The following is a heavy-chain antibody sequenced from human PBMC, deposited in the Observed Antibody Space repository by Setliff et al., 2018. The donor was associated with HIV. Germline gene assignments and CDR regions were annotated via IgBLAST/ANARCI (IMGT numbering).Heavy chain of an antibody. J-gene: IGHJ4*02. D-gene: IGHD5-12*01. V-gene: IGHV3-74*01. CDR1: GFTFSSYW. Sequence: PGESLKISCAASGFTFSSYWMHWVRQAPGKGLVWVSRIKSDGSSTSYADSVKGRFTISRDNAKNTLYLQMNSLRAEDTALYFCARARYSGYDWGGFYFDYWGLGTLVTVSS. CDR3: ARARYSGYDWGGFYFDY. CDR2: IKSDGSST.